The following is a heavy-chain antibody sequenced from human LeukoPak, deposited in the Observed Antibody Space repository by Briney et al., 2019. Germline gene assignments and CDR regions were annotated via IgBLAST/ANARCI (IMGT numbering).Heavy chain of an antibody. D-gene: IGHD6-19*01. CDR3: ATSYSSGWYSGAFDI. CDR1: GYTFTAYY. Sequence: ASVKVSCTASGYTFTAYYMHWVRQAPGQGLEWMGWINPNSGGTNYAQKFQGRVTMTRDTSISTAYMELSRLRSDDTAVYYCATSYSSGWYSGAFDIWGQGTMVTVSS. V-gene: IGHV1-2*02. J-gene: IGHJ3*02. CDR2: INPNSGGT.